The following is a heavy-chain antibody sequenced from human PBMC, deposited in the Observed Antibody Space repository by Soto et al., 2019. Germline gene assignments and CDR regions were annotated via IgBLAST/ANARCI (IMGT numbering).Heavy chain of an antibody. J-gene: IGHJ4*02. CDR3: AKARRGYSYGLYFY. V-gene: IGHV3-23*01. CDR1: GFTFSSYA. D-gene: IGHD5-18*01. CDR2: ISGSGGST. Sequence: GGSLRLSCAASGFTFSSYAMSWVRQAPGKGLEWVSAISGSGGSTYYADSVKGRFTISRDNSKNTLYLQMNSLRAEDTAVYYCAKARRGYSYGLYFYWGQGTLVTVSS.